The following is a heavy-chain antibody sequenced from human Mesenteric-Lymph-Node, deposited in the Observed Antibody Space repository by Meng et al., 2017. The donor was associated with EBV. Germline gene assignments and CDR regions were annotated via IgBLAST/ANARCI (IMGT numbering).Heavy chain of an antibody. CDR1: GGSVSSGSYY. CDR2: IYYSGST. CDR3: ARDWNY. V-gene: IGHV4-61*01. Sequence: QVQLQESGPGLVXPXXTLSLTCTVSGGSVSSGSYYWSWIRQPPGKGLEWIGYIYYSGSTNYNPSLKSRVTISVDTSKNQFSLKLSSVTAADTAVYYCARDWNYWGQGTLVTVSS. D-gene: IGHD3-3*01. J-gene: IGHJ4*02.